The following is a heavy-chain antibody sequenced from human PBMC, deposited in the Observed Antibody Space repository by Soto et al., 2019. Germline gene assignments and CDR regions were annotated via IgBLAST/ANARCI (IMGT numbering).Heavy chain of an antibody. CDR2: ISGSGGST. J-gene: IGHJ4*02. CDR3: AMIRRGGSPPTRYFDY. CDR1: GFTFSSYA. V-gene: IGHV3-23*01. D-gene: IGHD2-15*01. Sequence: EVQLLESGGGLVQPGGSLRLSCAASGFTFSSYAMSWVRQAPGKGLEWVSAISGSGGSTYYADSVKGRFTISRDNSKNTLYLQMNSVRAEDTAVYYCAMIRRGGSPPTRYFDYWGQGTLVTVSS.